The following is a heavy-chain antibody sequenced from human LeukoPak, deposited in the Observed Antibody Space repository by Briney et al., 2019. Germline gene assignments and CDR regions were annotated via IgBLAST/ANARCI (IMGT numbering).Heavy chain of an antibody. J-gene: IGHJ4*02. Sequence: GGSLRSSCSAPGFTFGDYTLHGVRQARGKVLKWVSLISWDGDTSYYADSVKGRFTISRDNSKNSLYLQINSLRAEDTALYYCAKSQQWLPGDFWGQGTLVTVSS. CDR1: GFTFGDYT. CDR2: ISWDGDTS. V-gene: IGHV3-43*01. CDR3: AKSQQWLPGDF. D-gene: IGHD6-19*01.